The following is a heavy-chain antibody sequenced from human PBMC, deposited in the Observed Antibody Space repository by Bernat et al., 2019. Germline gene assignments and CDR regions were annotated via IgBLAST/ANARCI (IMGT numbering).Heavy chain of an antibody. Sequence: QLQLQESGPGLVKPSETLSPTCTVSGGSISRSSYYWGWIRQPPGRGLEWIGSIYYSGSTYDNPSLRSRVTISVDTSKNQFSLKLSSVTAADTAVYYCATWIRGFASWGQGTLVTVSS. D-gene: IGHD5-18*01. J-gene: IGHJ4*02. CDR2: IYYSGST. CDR3: ATWIRGFAS. CDR1: GGSISRSSYY. V-gene: IGHV4-39*01.